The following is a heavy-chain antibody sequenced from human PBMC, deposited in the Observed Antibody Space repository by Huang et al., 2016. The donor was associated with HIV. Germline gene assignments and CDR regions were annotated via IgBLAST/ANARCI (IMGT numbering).Heavy chain of an antibody. V-gene: IGHV3-23*01. CDR2: TTASGGST. Sequence: EVQLLESGGGLAQPGGSLRLSCTASGFTFGSYAMNWVRQVQGKGLEWVSGTTASGGSTNDAKSVKGRFTISRDNSKNTLYLQMNSLRAEDTALYYCAKHLGGRRGFTFIVLFGAFDMWGQGTMVTVSS. D-gene: IGHD3-3*01. CDR1: GFTFGSYA. J-gene: IGHJ3*02. CDR3: AKHLGGRRGFTFIVLFGAFDM.